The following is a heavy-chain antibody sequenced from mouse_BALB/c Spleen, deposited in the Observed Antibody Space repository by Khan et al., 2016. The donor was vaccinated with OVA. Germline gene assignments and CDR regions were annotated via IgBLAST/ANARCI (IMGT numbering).Heavy chain of an antibody. CDR3: TSPAYYGYSDY. CDR1: GYTFTDYA. D-gene: IGHD2-3*01. Sequence: QVQLQQSGPELVRPGVSVKISCKGSGYTFTDYAMHWVKQSHAKSLEWIGLISTYYGNTNYKQKLKGKATMTVDKSYSTAYMELARVTAEDAAIYSCTSPAYYGYSDYWGHGTTLTVSS. V-gene: IGHV1S137*01. CDR2: ISTYYGNT. J-gene: IGHJ2*01.